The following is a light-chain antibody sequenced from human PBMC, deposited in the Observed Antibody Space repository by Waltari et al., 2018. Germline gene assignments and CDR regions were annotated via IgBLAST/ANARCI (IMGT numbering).Light chain of an antibody. CDR3: AAWEDGVNIHYV. J-gene: IGLJ1*01. CDR2: RND. CDR1: YSTIGRTT. Sequence: SVLTQPPSASGTPGQRLTISCSGTYSTIGRTTVNWYQVLPGKAPKLLIYRNDQSPLGVPERFSGSKSGSSATLTISGPQSEDEADYFCAAWEDGVNIHYVFGSGTKVTVL. V-gene: IGLV1-44*01.